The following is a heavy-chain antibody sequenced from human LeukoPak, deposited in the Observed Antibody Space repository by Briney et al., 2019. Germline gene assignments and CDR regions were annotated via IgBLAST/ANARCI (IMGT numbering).Heavy chain of an antibody. J-gene: IGHJ3*02. CDR1: GFTFDDYG. Sequence: RTGGSLRLSCAASGFTFDDYGMSWVRQAPGKGLEWVSGINWNGGSTGYADSVKGRFTISRDNAKNSLYLQMNSLRAEDTAVYYCANDIVVVPAAVNDAFDIWGQGTMVTVSS. V-gene: IGHV3-20*04. CDR2: INWNGGST. CDR3: ANDIVVVPAAVNDAFDI. D-gene: IGHD2-2*01.